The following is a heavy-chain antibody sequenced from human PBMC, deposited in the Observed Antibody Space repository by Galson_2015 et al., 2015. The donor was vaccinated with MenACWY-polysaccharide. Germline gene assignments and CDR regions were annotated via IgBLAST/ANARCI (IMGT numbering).Heavy chain of an antibody. Sequence: SLRLSCAASGFTLSKHWVSWVRQAPGKGLEWVAHINQDGSEKNYVDSVRGRFTTSRDNSKNSLYLQMNNMGAEDTAVYYCARTAVAHRGLDQWGQGTLGTVSS. J-gene: IGHJ4*02. CDR2: INQDGSEK. CDR3: ARTAVAHRGLDQ. V-gene: IGHV3-7*03. D-gene: IGHD6-13*01. CDR1: GFTLSKHW.